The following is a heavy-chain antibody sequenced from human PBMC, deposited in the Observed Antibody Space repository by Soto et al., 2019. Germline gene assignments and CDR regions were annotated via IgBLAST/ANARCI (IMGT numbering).Heavy chain of an antibody. D-gene: IGHD6-19*01. CDR2: ISGSGGST. CDR3: AGMGIAVAGTEPHAY. J-gene: IGHJ4*02. V-gene: IGHV3-23*01. Sequence: GGSLRLSCAASGFTFSSYAMSWVRQAPGKGLKWVSAISGSGGSTYYADSVKGRFTISRDNSKNTLYLQMNSLRAEDTAVYYCAGMGIAVAGTEPHAYWGQGTLVTVSS. CDR1: GFTFSSYA.